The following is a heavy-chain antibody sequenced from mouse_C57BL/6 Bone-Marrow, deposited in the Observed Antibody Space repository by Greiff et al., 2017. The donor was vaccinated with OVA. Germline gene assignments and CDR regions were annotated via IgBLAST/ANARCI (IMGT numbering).Heavy chain of an antibody. V-gene: IGHV5-6*02. CDR2: ISSGGSYT. J-gene: IGHJ4*01. CDR3: ARRELRYYAMDY. Sequence: EVKLVESGGDLVKPGGSLKLSCAASGFTFSSYGMSWVRQTPDKRLEWVATISSGGSYTYYPDSVKGRFTISRDNAKNPLYLLMSSLKSEDTAMYYCARRELRYYAMDYWGQGTSVTVSS. CDR1: GFTFSSYG. D-gene: IGHD1-1*01.